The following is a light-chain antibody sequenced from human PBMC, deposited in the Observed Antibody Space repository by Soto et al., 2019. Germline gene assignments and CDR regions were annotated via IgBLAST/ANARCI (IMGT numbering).Light chain of an antibody. CDR1: QSVSSSD. V-gene: IGKV3-20*01. CDR2: GAS. Sequence: EIVLTQSPGTLSLSPGDRATLSCRASQSVSSSDLAWNQQKPGQAPRLLIYGASTRATGIPDRFSGSGSGTDFTLTISRLEPEDFAVYYCQQYGGSPLYTFGQGTKVDIK. CDR3: QQYGGSPLYT. J-gene: IGKJ2*01.